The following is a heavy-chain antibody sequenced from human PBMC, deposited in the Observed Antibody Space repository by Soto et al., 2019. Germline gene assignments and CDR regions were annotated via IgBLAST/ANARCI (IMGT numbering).Heavy chain of an antibody. V-gene: IGHV3-30-3*01. Sequence: PGGSLRLSCAASGFTFSSYAMHWVRQAPGKGLEWVAVISYDGSNKYYADSVKGRFTISRDNSKNTLYLQMNSLRAEDTAVYYCARDSVWRDIVVVAAATPFDYWGQGTLVTVSS. J-gene: IGHJ4*02. CDR3: ARDSVWRDIVVVAAATPFDY. CDR1: GFTFSSYA. CDR2: ISYDGSNK. D-gene: IGHD2-15*01.